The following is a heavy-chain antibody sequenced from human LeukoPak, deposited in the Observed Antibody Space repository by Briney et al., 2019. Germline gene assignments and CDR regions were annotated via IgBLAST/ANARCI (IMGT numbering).Heavy chain of an antibody. CDR2: INPSGGTT. V-gene: IGHV1-46*01. CDR1: GYTFINYY. CDR3: ARGLEWLTRRHTWFDP. Sequence: GASVKVSCKASGYTFINYYMHWVRQAPGQGLEWMGIINPSGGTTSYAQNFQGRVTMTRDTSTSTVYMELSSLRSEDTAVYYCARGLEWLTRRHTWFDPWGQGTLVTVSS. J-gene: IGHJ5*02. D-gene: IGHD3-3*01.